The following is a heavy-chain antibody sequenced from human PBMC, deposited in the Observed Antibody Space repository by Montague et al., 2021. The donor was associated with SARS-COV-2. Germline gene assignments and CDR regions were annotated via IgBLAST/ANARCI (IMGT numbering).Heavy chain of an antibody. CDR1: GGSVSSDNW. CDR2: IYHSGTT. D-gene: IGHD3-16*01. J-gene: IGHJ5*02. Sequence: SETLSLTCSVSGGSVSSDNWWTWVRQPPGKGLEWIGDIYHSGTTNYSPSLKSRLTISLDKSKNQFPLKLMSVTAADTAVYYCALPLGGARFDPWGQGTLVIVSP. CDR3: ALPLGGARFDP. V-gene: IGHV4-4*02.